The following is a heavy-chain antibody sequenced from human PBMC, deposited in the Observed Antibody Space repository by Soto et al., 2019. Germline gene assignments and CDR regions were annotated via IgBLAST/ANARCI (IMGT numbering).Heavy chain of an antibody. Sequence: GGSLRLSFAPSGFTFYTYSMTWVRQTPGRGLEWVSSISSDNTYIYYGDSVKGRFTVSRDNGKNSLYLQMNSLRAEDTAIYYCARDPGLGYCGGASCPYFFDYWGQGTLVTVSS. CDR3: ARDPGLGYCGGASCPYFFDY. CDR2: ISSDNTYI. CDR1: GFTFYTYS. J-gene: IGHJ4*02. V-gene: IGHV3-21*01. D-gene: IGHD2-15*01.